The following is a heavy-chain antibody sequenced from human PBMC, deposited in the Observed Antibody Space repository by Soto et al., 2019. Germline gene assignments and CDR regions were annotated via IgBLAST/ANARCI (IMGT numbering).Heavy chain of an antibody. J-gene: IGHJ4*02. V-gene: IGHV3-7*03. Sequence: LRLSCAASGFTFSSYWMSWVRQAPGKGLEWVANIKQDGSEKYYVDSVKGRFTISRDNAKNSLYLQMNSLRAEDTAVYYCARGSYYYDSSGYFGYWGQGTLVTVSS. CDR3: ARGSYYYDSSGYFGY. D-gene: IGHD3-22*01. CDR1: GFTFSSYW. CDR2: IKQDGSEK.